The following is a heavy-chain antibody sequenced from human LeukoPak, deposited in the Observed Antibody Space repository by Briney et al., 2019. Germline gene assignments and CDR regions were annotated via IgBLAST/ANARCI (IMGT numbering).Heavy chain of an antibody. CDR3: ARGKAGDSGGHRTFDI. V-gene: IGHV1-8*03. Sequence: ASVKVSCKASGYTFISYDINWVRQATGQGLEWVGWMNPNSANTGYAQKFQGRVTITRNTSISTAYMELRSLRSEDTAVYYCARGKAGDSGGHRTFDIWGQGTMVTVSS. CDR1: GYTFISYD. J-gene: IGHJ3*02. CDR2: MNPNSANT. D-gene: IGHD2-15*01.